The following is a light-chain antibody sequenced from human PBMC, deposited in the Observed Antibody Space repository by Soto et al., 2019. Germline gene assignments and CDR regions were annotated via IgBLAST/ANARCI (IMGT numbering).Light chain of an antibody. J-gene: IGKJ4*01. CDR3: QQRSDWPPSLT. CDR1: QSVSSS. Sequence: EIVLTQSPATLSLSPGERATLSCRASQSVSSSLAWYQHKPGQAPRLLIYATSHRATDIPTRFSGSGSETDFTLTTSSREPQDFAAYYCQQRSDWPPSLTFGGGTKVEIK. CDR2: ATS. V-gene: IGKV3-11*01.